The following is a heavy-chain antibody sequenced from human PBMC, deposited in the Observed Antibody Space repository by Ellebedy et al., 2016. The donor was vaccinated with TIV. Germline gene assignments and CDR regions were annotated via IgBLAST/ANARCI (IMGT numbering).Heavy chain of an antibody. CDR1: GGSISSGGSS. CDR2: IYHSGST. CDR3: AARLGYCSSTSCYNYYYGMDV. J-gene: IGHJ6*02. Sequence: SETLSLTXAVSGGSISSGGSSWSWIRQPPGKGLEWIGYIYHSGSTYYNPSLKSRVTISVDRSKNQFSLKLSSVTAADTAVYYCAARLGYCSSTSCYNYYYGMDVWGQGTTVTVSS. V-gene: IGHV4-30-2*01. D-gene: IGHD2-2*02.